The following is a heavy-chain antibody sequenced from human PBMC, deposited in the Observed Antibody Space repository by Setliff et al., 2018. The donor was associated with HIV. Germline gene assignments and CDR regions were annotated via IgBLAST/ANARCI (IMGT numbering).Heavy chain of an antibody. V-gene: IGHV4-34*01. CDR1: GGSFSNYF. D-gene: IGHD3-10*01. CDR3: ARVYYYGSGSYLELSDAFDI. CDR2: FRLSGGT. J-gene: IGHJ3*02. Sequence: PSETLSLTCGVFGGSFSNYFWTWMRQPPGKGLEWIGEFRLSGGTNYNYNPSLETRVTISVDTSKNQFTLKLNSVTAADTAVYYCARVYYYGSGSYLELSDAFDIWGQGTMVTVSS.